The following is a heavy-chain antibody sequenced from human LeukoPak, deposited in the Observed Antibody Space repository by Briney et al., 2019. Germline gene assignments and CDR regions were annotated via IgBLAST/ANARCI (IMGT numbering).Heavy chain of an antibody. CDR2: IYNNGRT. V-gene: IGHV4-59*01. CDR3: ARVMGSDWYPLAY. Sequence: SETLSLTCTVSGGSISSYYWSWIRQPPGKGLEWIGYIYNNGRTNYNPSLKSRVTISVDTSKNQFPLKLSSVTAADTAVYYCARVMGSDWYPLAYWGQGTLVTVSS. J-gene: IGHJ4*02. CDR1: GGSISSYY. D-gene: IGHD6-19*01.